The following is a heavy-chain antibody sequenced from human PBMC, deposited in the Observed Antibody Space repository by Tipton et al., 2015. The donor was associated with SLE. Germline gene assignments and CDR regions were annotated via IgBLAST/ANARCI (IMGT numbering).Heavy chain of an antibody. J-gene: IGHJ4*02. CDR3: ARHVGDSGYGRMSDC. V-gene: IGHV4-39*07. CDR2: IYYSGTT. Sequence: TLSLTCTVFGGSISTSKFYWGLVRQPPGKGRGCFWTIYYSGTTHHNPSLMSRVTISVDTANNQYSLRLGSVTAADTAVYYCARHVGDSGYGRMSDCWGQGTLVTVSS. CDR1: GGSISTSKFY. D-gene: IGHD5-12*01.